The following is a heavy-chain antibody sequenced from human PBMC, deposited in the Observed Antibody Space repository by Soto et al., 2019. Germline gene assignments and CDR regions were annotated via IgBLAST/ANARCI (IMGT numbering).Heavy chain of an antibody. CDR2: IYWDDDK. J-gene: IGHJ6*02. CDR1: GFSLSTSGVG. CDR3: AHIGGGDCYSCYYYGMDV. D-gene: IGHD2-21*02. Sequence: QITLKESGPTLVKPTQTLTLTCTFSGFSLSTSGVGVGWIRQPPGKALEWLALIYWDDDKRYSPSLKSRLTITKDTSKNQVVLIMTNMDPVDTATYYCAHIGGGDCYSCYYYGMDVWGQGTTVTVSS. V-gene: IGHV2-5*02.